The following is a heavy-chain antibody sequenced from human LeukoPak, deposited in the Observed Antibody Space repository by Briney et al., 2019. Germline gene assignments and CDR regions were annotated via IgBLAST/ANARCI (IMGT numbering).Heavy chain of an antibody. CDR1: GVSLSSVGNC. V-gene: IGHV4-31*03. CDR3: PRDRWFDP. Sequence: SETLPHTCSVSGVSLSSVGNCWSWIRQHPGKGLEWIGYIYYSGSTYYNPSLKSRVTISLDTSKNQFSLKLTSVTAADTTVYYCPRDRWFDPRRQGTLVTVSS. CDR2: IYYSGST. J-gene: IGHJ5*02.